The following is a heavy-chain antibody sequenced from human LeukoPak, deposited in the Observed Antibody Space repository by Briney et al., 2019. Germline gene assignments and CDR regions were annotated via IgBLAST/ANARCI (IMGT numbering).Heavy chain of an antibody. CDR2: ISYDGSNK. Sequence: GGSLRLSCAASGFTFSSYGMPWVRQAPGKGLEWVAVISYDGSNKYYADSVKGRFTISRDNSKNTLYLQMNSLRAEDTAVYYCAKGLHFWENDGMDVWGQGTTVTVSS. V-gene: IGHV3-30*18. CDR3: AKGLHFWENDGMDV. D-gene: IGHD3-3*02. CDR1: GFTFSSYG. J-gene: IGHJ6*02.